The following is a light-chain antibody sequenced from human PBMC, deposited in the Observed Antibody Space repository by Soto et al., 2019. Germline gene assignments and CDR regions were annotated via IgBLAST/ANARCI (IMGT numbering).Light chain of an antibody. CDR3: QSYDSSLSGWV. J-gene: IGLJ3*02. V-gene: IGLV1-40*01. CDR2: GNG. Sequence: QSVLTQPPSVSGAPGQRVTISCTGSSSNIGAGYDVHWYQQLPGTAPKLLISGNGNRPSGVPDRFSGSKSGTSASLAITGLQGEDEGDYYCQSYDSSLSGWVFGGGTKLTVL. CDR1: SSNIGAGYD.